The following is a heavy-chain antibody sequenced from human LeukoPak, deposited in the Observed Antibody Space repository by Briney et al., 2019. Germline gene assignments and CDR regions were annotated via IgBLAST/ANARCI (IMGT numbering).Heavy chain of an antibody. J-gene: IGHJ3*02. Sequence: ASVKVSCKASGYTFTGYYMHWVRQAPGQGFEWMGWINPNSGGTNYAQKFQGWVTMTRDTSISTAYMELSRPRSDDTAVYYCARLGYDSSGYYEAFDIWGQGTMVTVSS. CDR2: INPNSGGT. CDR1: GYTFTGYY. V-gene: IGHV1-2*04. D-gene: IGHD3-22*01. CDR3: ARLGYDSSGYYEAFDI.